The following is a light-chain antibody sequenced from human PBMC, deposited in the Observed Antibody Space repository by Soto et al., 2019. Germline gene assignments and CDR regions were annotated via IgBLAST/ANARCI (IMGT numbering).Light chain of an antibody. Sequence: EIVLTQSPATLSLSPGDRATLSCRASQSVDRYLAWYQEKPGQAPRLLIYETSDRATGIPDRFSGSGSGTDFTLTISSLEPEDFAVYYCQQGSNWYTFGQGTKLEIK. CDR2: ETS. V-gene: IGKV3-11*01. CDR3: QQGSNWYT. J-gene: IGKJ2*01. CDR1: QSVDRY.